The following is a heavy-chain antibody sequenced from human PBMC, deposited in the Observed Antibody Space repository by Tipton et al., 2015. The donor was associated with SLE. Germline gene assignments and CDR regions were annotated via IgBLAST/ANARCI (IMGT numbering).Heavy chain of an antibody. CDR3: ARERSNDALDI. V-gene: IGHV4-59*01. Sequence: TLSLTCSVSGGSIRTYYWSWIRQPPGKGLEWIGYMYHSGITNYNPSLYSRVTISVDTSKNQFSLKLTSMGAADTAVYYCARERSNDALDIWGQGTMVTVSS. CDR1: GGSIRTYY. CDR2: MYHSGIT. J-gene: IGHJ3*02. D-gene: IGHD1-26*01.